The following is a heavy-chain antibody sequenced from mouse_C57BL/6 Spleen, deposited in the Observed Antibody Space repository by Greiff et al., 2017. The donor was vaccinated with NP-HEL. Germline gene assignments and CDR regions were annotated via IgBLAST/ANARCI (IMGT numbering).Heavy chain of an antibody. CDR1: GYTFTSYG. CDR3: ARGEGQLRLRDAY. Sequence: QVQLKESGAELARPGASVKLSCKASGYTFTSYGISWVKQRTGQGLEWIGEIYPRSGNTYYNEKFKGKATLTADKSSSTAYMELRSLTSEDSAVYFCARGEGQLRLRDAYWGQGTLVTVSA. D-gene: IGHD3-2*02. CDR2: IYPRSGNT. J-gene: IGHJ3*01. V-gene: IGHV1-81*01.